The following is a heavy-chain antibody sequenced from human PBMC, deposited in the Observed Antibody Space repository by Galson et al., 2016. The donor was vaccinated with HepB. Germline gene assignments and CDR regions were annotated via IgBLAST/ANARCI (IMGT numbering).Heavy chain of an antibody. CDR2: IYYSAST. Sequence: TLSLTCTVSGGSISRGGYYWSWIRQHPGKGLEWIGYIYYSASTSYNPSLKSRVTISVATSKRQFSLKLSSMTAADTAVYYCAREAPGGGVIWFDPWGQGTLVTFSS. V-gene: IGHV4-31*03. CDR1: GGSISRGGYY. J-gene: IGHJ5*02. D-gene: IGHD2-15*01. CDR3: AREAPGGGVIWFDP.